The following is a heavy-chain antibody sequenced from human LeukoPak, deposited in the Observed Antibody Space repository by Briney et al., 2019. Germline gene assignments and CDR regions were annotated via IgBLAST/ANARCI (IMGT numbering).Heavy chain of an antibody. Sequence: GGSLRLSCAASGFTFSNAWMSWVRQATGKGLEWVGRIKSKTDGGTTDYVAPVKGRFTISRDDSKNTLYVQMNSLKTEDTAVSYCTTDLWFGEFGLDVWGQGTTVIVSS. V-gene: IGHV3-15*01. D-gene: IGHD3-10*01. CDR1: GFTFSNAW. CDR3: TTDLWFGEFGLDV. CDR2: IKSKTDGGTT. J-gene: IGHJ6*02.